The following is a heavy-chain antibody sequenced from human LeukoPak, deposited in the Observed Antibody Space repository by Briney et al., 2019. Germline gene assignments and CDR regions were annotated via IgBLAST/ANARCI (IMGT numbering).Heavy chain of an antibody. CDR2: ISNDGSNK. J-gene: IGHJ4*02. Sequence: GGSLRLSCTAPGFTFSSYAMHWVRQSPGKGLEWVAVISNDGSNKYCVDSVKGRFTIYRDNSKNTVYLQMSSLRPDDTAVYYCAREDQQLPDYWGQGTLVTVSS. D-gene: IGHD2-2*01. CDR1: GFTFSSYA. CDR3: AREDQQLPDY. V-gene: IGHV3-30-3*01.